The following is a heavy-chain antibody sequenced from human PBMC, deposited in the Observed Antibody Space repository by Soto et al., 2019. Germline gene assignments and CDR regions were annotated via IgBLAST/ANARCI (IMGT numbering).Heavy chain of an antibody. Sequence: GGSLRLSCEASEFTFSSYAMNWVRQAPGKGLEWISVISGSGGATYFADSVKGRFVISRDNSKNTLYLQMNSLRAEDTAVFHCAKSLMNAKEVWGQGTTVTVSS. CDR1: EFTFSSYA. V-gene: IGHV3-23*01. CDR2: ISGSGGAT. CDR3: AKSLMNAKEV. J-gene: IGHJ6*02. D-gene: IGHD2-21*01.